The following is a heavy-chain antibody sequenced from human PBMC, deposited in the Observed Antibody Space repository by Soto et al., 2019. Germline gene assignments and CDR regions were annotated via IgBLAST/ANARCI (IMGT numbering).Heavy chain of an antibody. J-gene: IGHJ6*02. CDR2: IFSNDEE. CDR1: GFSLSKAKMG. CDR3: ARKGVTYYYAMDV. Sequence: QVTLKESGPVLVKPTEPLTLTCADSGFSLSKAKMGVNWIRQPPGKALEWLAHIFSNDEESYSTSLKSRLTISKDTSKSQVVLTMTDMDPVDTATYYCARKGVTYYYAMDVWGHGITVTVSS. D-gene: IGHD3-10*01. V-gene: IGHV2-26*01.